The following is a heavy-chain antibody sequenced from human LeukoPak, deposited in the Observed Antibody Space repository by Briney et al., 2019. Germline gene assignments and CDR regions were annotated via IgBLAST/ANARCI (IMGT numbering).Heavy chain of an antibody. V-gene: IGHV3-7*01. D-gene: IGHD1-26*01. CDR2: IKQDGSEK. J-gene: IGHJ3*02. CDR1: GFTFSSYW. CDR3: ARWRELGDAFDI. Sequence: GGSLRLSCAASGFTFSSYWMSWVRQAPGKGLEWVANIKQDGSEKYYVDSVKGRFTISRDNAKNSLYLQVNSQRAEDTAVYYCARWRELGDAFDIWGQGTMVTVSS.